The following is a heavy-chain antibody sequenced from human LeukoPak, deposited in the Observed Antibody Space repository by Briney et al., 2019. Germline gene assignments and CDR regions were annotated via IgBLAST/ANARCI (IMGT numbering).Heavy chain of an antibody. CDR2: IYSGGST. Sequence: PGGSLRLSCAASGFTVSSNYMSWVRQAPGKGLEWVSVIYSGGSTYYADSVKGRFTISRDNSKNTLYLQMNSLRADDTAVYYCARGVDTAMAPTFDYWGQGTLVTVSS. V-gene: IGHV3-66*01. D-gene: IGHD5-18*01. CDR1: GFTVSSNY. CDR3: ARGVDTAMAPTFDY. J-gene: IGHJ4*02.